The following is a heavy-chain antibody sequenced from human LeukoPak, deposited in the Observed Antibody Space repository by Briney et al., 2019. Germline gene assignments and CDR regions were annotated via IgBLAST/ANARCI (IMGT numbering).Heavy chain of an antibody. CDR1: GFSVSSYY. Sequence: PGGSLRLSCAASGFSVSSYYMSWVRQAPGKGLEWVSVNNGGGTTYYADSVKGRFTISRDNSKNTLYFQMNSLRAEDTAVYYCARDRPTYYYDSSGYSDAFDIWGQGTMVTVSS. V-gene: IGHV3-53*01. CDR3: ARDRPTYYYDSSGYSDAFDI. CDR2: NNGGGTT. J-gene: IGHJ3*02. D-gene: IGHD3-22*01.